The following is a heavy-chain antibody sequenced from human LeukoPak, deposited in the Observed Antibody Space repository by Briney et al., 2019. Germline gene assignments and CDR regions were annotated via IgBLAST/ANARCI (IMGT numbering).Heavy chain of an antibody. D-gene: IGHD4-23*01. CDR2: IKQDGSEK. CDR1: GFTFSSYW. CDR3: ARPGGNMYYFGY. Sequence: PGGSLILSCATSGFTFSSYWMSWVRQAPGKGLEWVANIKQDGSEKYYVDSVKGRFTISRDNAKNSLYLQMNSLRAEDMAVYYCARPGGNMYYFGYWGQGTLVTVSS. V-gene: IGHV3-7*03. J-gene: IGHJ4*02.